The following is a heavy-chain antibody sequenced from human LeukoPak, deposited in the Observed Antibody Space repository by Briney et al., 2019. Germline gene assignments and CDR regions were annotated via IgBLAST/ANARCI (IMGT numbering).Heavy chain of an antibody. CDR3: AHRRSDMATVSFDS. V-gene: IGHV2-5*01. CDR1: GFSLTTSGVG. J-gene: IGHJ4*02. Sequence: ESGPTLVNPTQTLTLTCTFSGFSLTTSGVGVGWIRQPPGKALEWLAFINGIDEKRYTPSLKSRLTITKDTSKNQVVLTMTVMDPVDTATYYCAHRRSDMATVSFDSWGQGTLVSVSS. D-gene: IGHD5-24*01. CDR2: INGIDEK.